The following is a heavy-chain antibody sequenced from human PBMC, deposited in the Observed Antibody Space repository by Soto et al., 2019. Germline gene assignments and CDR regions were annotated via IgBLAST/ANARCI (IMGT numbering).Heavy chain of an antibody. CDR2: VYYSGST. CDR1: VRSISSSIYY. CDR3: ASDTTVYFDY. V-gene: IGHV4-39*01. Sequence: PSETLSLTCTFPVRSISSSIYYRGWMRQPPGKGIEWIGNVYYSGSTYYTPTLKSPITISVDKSKKQFSLKLSSVTAADTAVYYCASDTTVYFDYWGQGTMVTVSS. D-gene: IGHD4-17*01. J-gene: IGHJ4*02.